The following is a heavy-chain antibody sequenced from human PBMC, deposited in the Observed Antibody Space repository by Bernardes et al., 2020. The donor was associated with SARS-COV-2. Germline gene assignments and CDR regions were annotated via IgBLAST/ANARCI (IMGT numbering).Heavy chain of an antibody. CDR1: GLTIGDYY. J-gene: IGHJ3*02. Sequence: GGSLRLSSAVSGLTIGDYYMSWNRQAQGRGIEWVSYITTSTYTNYADSVRGRFTVSRDNAKNSLNLQMNSLRADDTAVYYCANEGASNVFDMWGQGTMVNVSS. V-gene: IGHV3-11*06. CDR2: ITTSTYT. CDR3: ANEGASNVFDM. D-gene: IGHD6-6*01.